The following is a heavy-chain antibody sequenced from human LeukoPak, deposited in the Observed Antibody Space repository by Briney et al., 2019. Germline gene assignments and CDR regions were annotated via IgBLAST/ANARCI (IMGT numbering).Heavy chain of an antibody. D-gene: IGHD1-26*01. J-gene: IGHJ4*02. CDR1: GGSFSGYY. CDR3: ARQGYSGSYSGNYFDY. CDR2: INHSGST. V-gene: IGHV4-34*01. Sequence: PSETLSHTCAVYGGSFSGYYWSWIRQPPGKGLEWIGEINHSGSTNYNPSLKSRVTISVDTSKNQFSLKLSSVTAADTAVYYCARQGYSGSYSGNYFDYWGQGTLVTVSS.